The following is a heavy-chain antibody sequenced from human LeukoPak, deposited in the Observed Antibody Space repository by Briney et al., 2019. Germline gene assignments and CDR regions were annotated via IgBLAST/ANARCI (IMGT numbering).Heavy chain of an antibody. Sequence: PGGSLRLSCAASGFTFSSYSMNWVRQAPGKGLEWVSFISSAGGVIYYADSVKGRFTISRDNAKNSLYLQMNSLRAEDTAVYYCGREYGCGGSCKGTRAHGGKGPRVTVSS. CDR3: GREYGCGGSCKGTRAH. CDR1: GFTFSSYS. D-gene: IGHD2-15*01. V-gene: IGHV3-48*01. J-gene: IGHJ4*02. CDR2: ISSAGGVI.